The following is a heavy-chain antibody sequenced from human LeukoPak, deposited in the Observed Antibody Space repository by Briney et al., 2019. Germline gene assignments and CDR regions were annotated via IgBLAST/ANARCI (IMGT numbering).Heavy chain of an antibody. CDR2: ISSRGNTI. D-gene: IGHD3-16*01. CDR3: ARYRVITNDYFDA. Sequence: PGGSLRLSCAASAFTFSDHYMGWVRQAPGKGLEWVSYISSRGNTIKEADSVKDRFTIYSDNAQNTMFLQMKNLRTEDKAVYYCARYRVITNDYFDAWGQGTLVTVSS. CDR1: AFTFSDHY. V-gene: IGHV3-11*01. J-gene: IGHJ4*02.